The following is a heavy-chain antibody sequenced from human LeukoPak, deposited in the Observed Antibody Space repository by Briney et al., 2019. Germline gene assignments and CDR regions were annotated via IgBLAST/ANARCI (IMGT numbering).Heavy chain of an antibody. CDR2: IIPIFGTA. Sequence: SVKVSCKASGYTFTGYGISWVRQAPGQGLEWMGGIIPIFGTANYAQKFQGRVTITTDESTSTAYMELSSLRSEDTAVYYCARGNRQGYSYGHFDYWGQGTLVTVSS. V-gene: IGHV1-69*05. D-gene: IGHD5-18*01. CDR1: GYTFTGYG. J-gene: IGHJ4*02. CDR3: ARGNRQGYSYGHFDY.